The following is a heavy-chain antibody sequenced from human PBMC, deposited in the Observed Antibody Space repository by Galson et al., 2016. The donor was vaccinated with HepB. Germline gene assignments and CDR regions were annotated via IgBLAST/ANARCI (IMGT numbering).Heavy chain of an antibody. D-gene: IGHD1-1*01. CDR2: ISSSRHYI. CDR3: ARDRDRSNWDFDF. J-gene: IGHJ4*02. CDR1: GFTFSSYN. Sequence: SLRLSCAASGFTFSSYNMSWVRQAPGRGLERVSYISSSRHYIYYTDSVKGRFTISRDNAQNSLYLQMNSPGAEDTAVYYCARDRDRSNWDFDFWGQGTLVTVSS. V-gene: IGHV3-21*01.